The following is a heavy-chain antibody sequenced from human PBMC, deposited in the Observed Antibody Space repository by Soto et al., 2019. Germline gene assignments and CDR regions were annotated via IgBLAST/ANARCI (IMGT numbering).Heavy chain of an antibody. Sequence: TSETLSLTCAVYGGFLSESYWTWIRQPPGKGLERIGEINHVGGTNYNPSLKSRVTMSVDTSQNQFSLRLISVTAADTAMYFCVRIRYQLPSSVLWLDPWGQGTPVTVSS. V-gene: IGHV4-34*01. D-gene: IGHD3-16*01. J-gene: IGHJ5*02. CDR2: INHVGGT. CDR1: GGFLSESY. CDR3: VRIRYQLPSSVLWLDP.